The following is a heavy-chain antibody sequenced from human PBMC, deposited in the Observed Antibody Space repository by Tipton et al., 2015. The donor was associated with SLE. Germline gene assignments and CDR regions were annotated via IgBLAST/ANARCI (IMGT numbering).Heavy chain of an antibody. J-gene: IGHJ6*02. CDR1: GGSFSGYY. CDR2: INHSGST. D-gene: IGHD3-3*01. Sequence: LRLSCAVYGGSFSGYYWSWIRQPPGKGLEWIGEINHSGSTNYNPSLKSRVTISVDTSKNQFSLKLSSVTAADTAVYYCASLTYYDFWSGSYGMDVWGQGTTVTVSS. CDR3: ASLTYYDFWSGSYGMDV. V-gene: IGHV4-34*01.